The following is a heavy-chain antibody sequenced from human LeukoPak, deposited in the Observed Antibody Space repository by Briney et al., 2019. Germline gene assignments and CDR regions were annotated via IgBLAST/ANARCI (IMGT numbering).Heavy chain of an antibody. CDR3: AKEGYYGSGSFPDS. CDR2: ISHEGSNE. D-gene: IGHD3-10*01. CDR1: GFTFSSYG. Sequence: GGSLRLSCEASGFTFSSYGMHWVRRAPGKGLEWMTVISHEGSNEYYVDSVKGRFTISRDNSKSTLYLQMNSLRVEDTAVYYCAKEGYYGSGSFPDSWGQGTLVTVSS. V-gene: IGHV3-30*18. J-gene: IGHJ4*02.